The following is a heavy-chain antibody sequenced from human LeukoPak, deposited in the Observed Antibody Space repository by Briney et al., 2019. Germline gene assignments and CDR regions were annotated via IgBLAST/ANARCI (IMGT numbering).Heavy chain of an antibody. CDR2: IIPIFGTA. D-gene: IGHD1-26*01. V-gene: IGHV1-69*05. Sequence: GASVKVSCKASGGTFSSYAISWVRQAPGQGLEWMGGIIPIFGTANYAQKFQGRVTITTDESTSTAYMELSSLRSEDTAVYYCASVGPEWELLKWGRGTLVTVSS. CDR1: GGTFSSYA. CDR3: ASVGPEWELLK. J-gene: IGHJ4*02.